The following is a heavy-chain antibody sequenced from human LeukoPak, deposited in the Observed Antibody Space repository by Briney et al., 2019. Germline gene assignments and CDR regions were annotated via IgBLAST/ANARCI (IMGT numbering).Heavy chain of an antibody. D-gene: IGHD3-22*01. Sequence: ASVEVSCKASGYTFTSYYMHWVRQAPGQGLEWMGIINPSGGRTSYAQKFQGRVTMTRHTSTSTAYIELSTLRSEDTAVYYCARSVGPTYYYDSSGYYYGYWGQGTLVTVSS. J-gene: IGHJ4*02. CDR3: ARSVGPTYYYDSSGYYYGY. V-gene: IGHV1-46*01. CDR1: GYTFTSYY. CDR2: INPSGGRT.